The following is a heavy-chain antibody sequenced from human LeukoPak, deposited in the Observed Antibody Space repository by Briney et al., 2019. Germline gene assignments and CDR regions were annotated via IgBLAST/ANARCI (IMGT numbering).Heavy chain of an antibody. V-gene: IGHV4-34*01. Sequence: PSETLSLTCAVYGGSFSGYYWSWIRQPPGKGLEWIGEINHSGSTNYNPSLKSRVTISVDTSKNQFSLKLSSVTAADTAVYYCARGGSQSNDYGDYPDYWGQGTLVTVSS. J-gene: IGHJ4*02. CDR3: ARGGSQSNDYGDYPDY. CDR2: INHSGST. CDR1: GGSFSGYY. D-gene: IGHD4-17*01.